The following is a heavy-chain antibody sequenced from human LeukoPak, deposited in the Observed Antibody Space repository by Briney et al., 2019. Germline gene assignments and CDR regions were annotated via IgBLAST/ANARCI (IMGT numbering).Heavy chain of an antibody. V-gene: IGHV5-51*01. CDR2: IYPGDSDT. CDR1: GYSFPSYW. J-gene: IGHJ3*02. D-gene: IGHD5/OR15-5a*01. CDR3: ARPRGCLRRDAFDI. Sequence: GESLKISCKGSGYSFPSYWIGWVRQMPGKGLEWMGIIYPGDSDTRYSPTFQGQVTISADKSISTAYLQWSSLKASDTAMYYCARPRGCLRRDAFDIWGQGTMVPVSS.